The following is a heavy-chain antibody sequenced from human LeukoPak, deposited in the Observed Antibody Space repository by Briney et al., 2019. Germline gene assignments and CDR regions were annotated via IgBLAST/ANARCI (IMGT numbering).Heavy chain of an antibody. Sequence: GASVKVSCKASGYTFTSYGISWVRQAPGQGLEWMGWISAYNGNTNYAQKLQGRVTMTTDTSTSTAYMELRSLRSDATAVYYCATSVVQAAKRGPPGEFDPWGQGALGTVSS. CDR3: ATSVVQAAKRGPPGEFDP. CDR2: ISAYNGNT. J-gene: IGHJ5*02. D-gene: IGHD2-2*01. CDR1: GYTFTSYG. V-gene: IGHV1-18*01.